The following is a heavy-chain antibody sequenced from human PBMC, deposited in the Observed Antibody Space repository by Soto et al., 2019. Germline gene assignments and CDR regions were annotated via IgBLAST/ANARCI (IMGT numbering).Heavy chain of an antibody. Sequence: PGGSLRLSCAASGFTFSDFYMRWIRQAPGKGLEWVAYIRSSGSHTPYAVSVKGRFTISRDNAKNAVYLQMNSLRAEDTAVYYCARVGSTSAAGVRDYWGQGTLVTVSS. V-gene: IGHV3-11*06. CDR3: ARVGSTSAAGVRDY. CDR1: GFTFSDFY. J-gene: IGHJ4*02. CDR2: IRSSGSHT. D-gene: IGHD6-13*01.